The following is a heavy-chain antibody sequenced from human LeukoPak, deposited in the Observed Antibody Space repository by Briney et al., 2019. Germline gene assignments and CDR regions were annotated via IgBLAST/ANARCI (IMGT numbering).Heavy chain of an antibody. CDR2: IYYTGTT. CDR1: GGSISNYY. J-gene: IGHJ6*02. Sequence: SETLSLTCTVSGGSISNYYWSWIRQPPGKALEWIGYIYYTGTTKYNPSLKGRATISLDTSKNQFSLRLTSVTAADTALFFCARGYDIDVWGQGTTVTVSS. V-gene: IGHV4-59*01. CDR3: ARGYDIDV.